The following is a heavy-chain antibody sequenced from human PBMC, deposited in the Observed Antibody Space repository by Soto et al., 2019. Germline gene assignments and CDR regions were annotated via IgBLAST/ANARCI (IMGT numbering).Heavy chain of an antibody. J-gene: IGHJ3*02. CDR1: GGSISSYY. V-gene: IGHV4-4*07. D-gene: IGHD3-9*01. CDR2: IYTSGST. CDR3: ASNTYDILTDFDHLTAFDI. Sequence: QVQLQESGPGLVKSSETLSLTCTVSGGSISSYYWSWLRQSAGKGLEWIGHIYTSGSTNYNPSLKSRLTMSVDTSKNQFSLKLNSVTAADTAVYYCASNTYDILTDFDHLTAFDIWGQGTLVTVSS.